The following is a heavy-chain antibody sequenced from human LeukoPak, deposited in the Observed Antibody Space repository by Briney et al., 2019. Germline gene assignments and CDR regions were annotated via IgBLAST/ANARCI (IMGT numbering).Heavy chain of an antibody. J-gene: IGHJ4*02. D-gene: IGHD3-10*01. CDR3: ATRIGC. V-gene: IGHV1-46*01. CDR2: VKRSGGGT. Sequence: ASVKVSCKESGYTFTSTFLHWVRQTPGQGLEWMGVVKRSGGGTTYAQKLQGRVTMNKDASRSTVYMELSGLTYDDTAVYYCATRIGCWGQGTLITVSP. CDR1: GYTFTSTF.